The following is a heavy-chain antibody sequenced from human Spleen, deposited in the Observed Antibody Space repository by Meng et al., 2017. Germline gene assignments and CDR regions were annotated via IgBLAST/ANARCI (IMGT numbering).Heavy chain of an antibody. CDR2: IGTSGDT. CDR1: GFTFSTYD. CDR3: ARSPDSSGYCFDY. J-gene: IGHJ4*02. V-gene: IGHV3-13*01. D-gene: IGHD3-22*01. Sequence: GESLKISCAASGFTFSTYDMHWVRQGTGKGLEWVSVIGTSGDTYYAGSVKGRFTISRENAKNSLYLQMNSLRAGDTAVYYCARSPDSSGYCFDYWGQGTPVTVSS.